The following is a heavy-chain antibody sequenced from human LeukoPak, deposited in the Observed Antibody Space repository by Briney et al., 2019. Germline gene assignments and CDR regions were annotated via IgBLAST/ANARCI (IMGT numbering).Heavy chain of an antibody. J-gene: IGHJ5*02. Sequence: SETLSLTCTVSGGSISSYYWSWIRQPAGKGLEWIGRIYTSGSTNYNPSLKSRVTMSVDTSKNQFSLKLSSVTAADTAVYYCARDLVTMVRGVRSRWFDPWGQGTLVTVSS. CDR2: IYTSGST. CDR3: ARDLVTMVRGVRSRWFDP. CDR1: GGSISSYY. D-gene: IGHD3-10*01. V-gene: IGHV4-4*07.